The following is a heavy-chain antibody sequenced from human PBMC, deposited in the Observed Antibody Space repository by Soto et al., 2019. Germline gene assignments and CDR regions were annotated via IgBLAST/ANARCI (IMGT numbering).Heavy chain of an antibody. D-gene: IGHD4-17*01. Sequence: GASVKFSCKASGYTFTGYYMHWVRQAPGQGLEWMGWINPNSGGTNYAQKFQGWVTMTRDTSISTAYMELSRLRSDDTAVYYCARELDDYGDYGWFDPWGQGTLVTVSS. CDR2: INPNSGGT. J-gene: IGHJ5*02. CDR3: ARELDDYGDYGWFDP. CDR1: GYTFTGYY. V-gene: IGHV1-2*04.